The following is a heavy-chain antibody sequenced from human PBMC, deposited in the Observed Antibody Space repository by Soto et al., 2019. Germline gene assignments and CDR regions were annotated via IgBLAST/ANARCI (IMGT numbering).Heavy chain of an antibody. J-gene: IGHJ4*02. Sequence: GGSLRLSCAASGFTFSGFWMTWVRQAPGKGLEWVANIKQDGSEKYYVDSVKGRFTISRDNAKNSLYLQMNSLRAEDTAVYYCARSVYYDTSGEIDYWGQGTLVTVSS. D-gene: IGHD3-22*01. CDR1: GFTFSGFW. CDR3: ARSVYYDTSGEIDY. CDR2: IKQDGSEK. V-gene: IGHV3-7*03.